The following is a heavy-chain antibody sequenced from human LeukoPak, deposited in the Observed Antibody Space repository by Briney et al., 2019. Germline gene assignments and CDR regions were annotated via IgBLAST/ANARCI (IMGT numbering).Heavy chain of an antibody. D-gene: IGHD1-20*01. CDR3: ARDLTGPYYYNYYMDV. CDR2: IYTRGSA. J-gene: IGHJ6*03. CDR1: GGSITSSGYY. Sequence: SQTLSLTCTVSGGSITSSGYYWSWIRQPAGKGLEGIGRIYTRGSANYNPSLKSRVTISVDTSKNQFSLKLSSVTAADTAVYFCARDLTGPYYYNYYMDVWGKGTTVTVSS. V-gene: IGHV4-61*02.